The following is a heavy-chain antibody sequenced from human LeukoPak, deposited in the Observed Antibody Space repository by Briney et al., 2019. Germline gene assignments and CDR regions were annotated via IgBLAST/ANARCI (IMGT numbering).Heavy chain of an antibody. CDR1: GFTFSNAW. CDR3: ITRTVTMMGV. CDR2: IKSTTDGGTT. D-gene: IGHD3-22*01. V-gene: IGHV3-15*01. J-gene: IGHJ4*02. Sequence: PGGSLRLSCAASGFTFSNAWMTWVRQPPGKGLEWVGRIKSTTDGGTTDYAAPVKGRFTISRDDSKNTLYLQMNSLKTEDTAVYYCITRTVTMMGVWGQGTLVTVSS.